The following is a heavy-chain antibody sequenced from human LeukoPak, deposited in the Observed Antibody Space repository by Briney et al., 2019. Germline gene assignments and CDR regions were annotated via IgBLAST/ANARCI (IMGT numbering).Heavy chain of an antibody. Sequence: ASVKVSCKASGYTFTSYGISWVRQAPGQGLEWMGWISAYNGNTNYAQKLQGRVTMTTDTSTSTAYMELRSLRSDDTAVYYCARDDPRVVPAAQLGYWGQGDLVTVSS. CDR3: ARDDPRVVPAAQLGY. J-gene: IGHJ4*02. CDR1: GYTFTSYG. D-gene: IGHD2-2*01. CDR2: ISAYNGNT. V-gene: IGHV1-18*01.